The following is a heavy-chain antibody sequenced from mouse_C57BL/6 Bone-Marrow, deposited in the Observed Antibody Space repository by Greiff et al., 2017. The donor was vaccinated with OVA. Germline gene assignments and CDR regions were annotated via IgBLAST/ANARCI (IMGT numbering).Heavy chain of an antibody. CDR2: ISSGGSYT. CDR1: GFTFSSYG. J-gene: IGHJ3*01. V-gene: IGHV5-6*01. CDR3: ARLPIPGFAY. Sequence: EVKLMESGGDLVKPGGSLKLSCAASGFTFSSYGMSWVRQTPDKRLEWVATISSGGSYTYYPDSVKGRFTISRDNAKNTLYLQMSSLKSEDTAMYYCARLPIPGFAYWGQGTLVTVSA.